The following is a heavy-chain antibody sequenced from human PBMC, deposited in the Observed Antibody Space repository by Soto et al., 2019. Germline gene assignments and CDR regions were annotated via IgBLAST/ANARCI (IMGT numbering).Heavy chain of an antibody. Sequence: ASVKVSCKASGYTFTSYAMHWVRQAPGQRLEWMGWINAGNGNTKYSQKFQGRVTITSDTSASTAYMELSSLTSEDTAVYYCARGGSLYWYFGRWGSDTLVTASS. CDR1: GYTFTSYA. J-gene: IGHJ2*01. V-gene: IGHV1-3*01. D-gene: IGHD5-12*01. CDR3: ARGGSLYWYFGR. CDR2: INAGNGNT.